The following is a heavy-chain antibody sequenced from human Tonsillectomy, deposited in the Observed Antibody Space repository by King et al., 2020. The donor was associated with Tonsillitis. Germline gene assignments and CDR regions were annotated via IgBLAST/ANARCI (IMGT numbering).Heavy chain of an antibody. D-gene: IGHD1-26*01. J-gene: IGHJ4*02. Sequence: VQLVESGGDLVRPGGSLRLSCATSGFTFSDSAMSWVRQAPGKGLEWVAAISGSGGSTSCADSVKGRFSVSRDNSKNTLSLQMDSLRGEDTAVYYCARDNSGSYPYRGNFEFWGQGTLVTVSS. CDR3: ARDNSGSYPYRGNFEF. V-gene: IGHV3-23*04. CDR2: ISGSGGST. CDR1: GFTFSDSA.